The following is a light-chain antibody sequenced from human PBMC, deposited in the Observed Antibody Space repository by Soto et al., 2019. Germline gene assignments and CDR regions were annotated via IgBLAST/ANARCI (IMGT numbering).Light chain of an antibody. CDR2: GAS. CDR1: QSVSSSY. V-gene: IGKV3-20*01. Sequence: EIVLTQSPGTLSLSPGERATLSCRASQSVSSSYLAWYQQKPGQAPGLLIYGASNRATGIPDRFSGSGSGTDFTLTISRLEPEDCAIYYCQQYGSSPYTFGQGTKLEIK. CDR3: QQYGSSPYT. J-gene: IGKJ2*01.